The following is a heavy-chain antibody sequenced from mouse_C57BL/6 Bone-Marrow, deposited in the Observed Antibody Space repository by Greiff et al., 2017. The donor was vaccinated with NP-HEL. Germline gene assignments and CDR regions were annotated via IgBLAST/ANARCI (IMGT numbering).Heavy chain of an antibody. CDR2: ISGGGGNT. CDR3: ARDPRTTVVAPGFAY. CDR1: GFTFSSYT. D-gene: IGHD1-1*01. Sequence: DVMLVESGGGLVKPGGSLKLSCAASGFTFSSYTMSWVRQTPEKRLEWVATISGGGGNTYYPDSVKGRFTISRDNAKNTLYLQMSSLRSEDTALYYCARDPRTTVVAPGFAYWGQGTLVTVSA. V-gene: IGHV5-9*01. J-gene: IGHJ3*01.